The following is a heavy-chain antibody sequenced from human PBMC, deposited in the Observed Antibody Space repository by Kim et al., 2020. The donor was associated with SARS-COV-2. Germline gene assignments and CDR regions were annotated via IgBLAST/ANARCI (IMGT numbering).Heavy chain of an antibody. J-gene: IGHJ4*02. CDR3: ARHVGSGSYGFDY. D-gene: IGHD3-10*01. V-gene: IGHV5-10-1*01. Sequence: YRPTFQGHVTIAADKSINTAYLQWSSLKASDTAMYYCARHVGSGSYGFDYWGQGTLVTVSS.